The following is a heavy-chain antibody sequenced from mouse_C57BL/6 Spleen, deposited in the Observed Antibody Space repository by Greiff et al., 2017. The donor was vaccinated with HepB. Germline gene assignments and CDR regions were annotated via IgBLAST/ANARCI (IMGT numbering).Heavy chain of an antibody. V-gene: IGHV5-4*01. J-gene: IGHJ2*01. CDR3: ARDETAQVYFDY. CDR2: ISDGGSYT. Sequence: EVKFVESGGGLVKPGGSLKLSCAASGFTFSSYAMSWVRQTPEKRLEWVATISDGGSYTYYPDNVKGRFTISRDNAKNNLYLQMSHLKSEDTAMYYCARDETAQVYFDYWGQGTTLTVSS. CDR1: GFTFSSYA. D-gene: IGHD3-2*02.